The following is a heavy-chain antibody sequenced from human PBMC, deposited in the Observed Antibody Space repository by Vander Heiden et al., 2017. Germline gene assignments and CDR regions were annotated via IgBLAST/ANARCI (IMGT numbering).Heavy chain of an antibody. CDR2: IYSGGST. V-gene: IGHV3-53*01. CDR1: AFTVSSNY. Sequence: DVQLLKSGGGLIQPGGSLRLSCAAPAFTVSSNYMRWVRQAPGKGLEWVSVIYSGGSTYYADTVKGRCTISRDNSKNTLYLQMNSLRAEDTAVYYCARTYGMDVWGQGTTVTVSS. J-gene: IGHJ6*02. CDR3: ARTYGMDV.